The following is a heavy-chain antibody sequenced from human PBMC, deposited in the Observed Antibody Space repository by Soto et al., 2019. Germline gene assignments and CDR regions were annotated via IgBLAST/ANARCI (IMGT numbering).Heavy chain of an antibody. D-gene: IGHD3-3*01. CDR2: MNPGDGNT. Sequence: QVQLVQSGADVKKPGASVTVSCKASGYTFTTYEINWVRQATGQGLEWMGRMNPGDGNTGYAQKFQGRVTMTRNTSVTTAYMELSGLRSDDTAVYYCARGPRESGEWLLFDYWGQGALVTVSS. CDR1: GYTFTTYE. J-gene: IGHJ4*02. V-gene: IGHV1-8*01. CDR3: ARGPRESGEWLLFDY.